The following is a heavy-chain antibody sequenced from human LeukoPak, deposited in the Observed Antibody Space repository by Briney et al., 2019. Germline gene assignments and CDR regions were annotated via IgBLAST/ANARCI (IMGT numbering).Heavy chain of an antibody. Sequence: PGGSLRLXCAASGFTLSYYWMHWVRQGPGKGLVWVSTISGDGSTTHYADSVKGRFTISRDNAKNTLYLEMNSLRAEDTAVYYCARDPRNKGFDPWGQGTLVTVSS. J-gene: IGHJ5*02. CDR2: ISGDGSTT. V-gene: IGHV3-74*01. CDR3: ARDPRNKGFDP. CDR1: GFTLSYYW. D-gene: IGHD1/OR15-1a*01.